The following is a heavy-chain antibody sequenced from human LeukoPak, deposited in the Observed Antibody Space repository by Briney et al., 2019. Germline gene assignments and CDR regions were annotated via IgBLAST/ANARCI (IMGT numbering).Heavy chain of an antibody. CDR1: GFTFSSYA. CDR3: AKKKSGDGWVDWYFEL. V-gene: IGHV3-23*01. CDR2: ISGSGGST. J-gene: IGHJ2*01. Sequence: GGSLRLSCAASGFTFSSYAMSCVRQAPGKGLEWVSAISGSGGSTYYADSVKGRFTISRDNSKTTLYLQMNILRAEDTAVYYCAKKKSGDGWVDWYFELWGGGALVSVRS. D-gene: IGHD5-24*01.